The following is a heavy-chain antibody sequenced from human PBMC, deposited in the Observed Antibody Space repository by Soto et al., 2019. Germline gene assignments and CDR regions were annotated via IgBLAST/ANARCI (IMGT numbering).Heavy chain of an antibody. D-gene: IGHD2-8*01. CDR1: GYTFTSYA. CDR3: ARGVTLPTPLDY. V-gene: IGHV1-3*01. J-gene: IGHJ4*02. Sequence: ASVKVSCKASGYTFTSYAMHWVRQAPGQRLEWMGWINAGNGNTKYSQKFQGRVTITRDTSASTAYMELSSLRSEDTAVYYCARGVTLPTPLDYWGQGTLVTVSS. CDR2: INAGNGNT.